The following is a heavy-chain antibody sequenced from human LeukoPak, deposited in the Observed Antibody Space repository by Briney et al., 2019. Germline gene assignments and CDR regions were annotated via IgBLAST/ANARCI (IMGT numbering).Heavy chain of an antibody. CDR2: IRYHGSNQ. CDR3: ARDLGMGTRIDY. CDR1: GFTYTSYG. D-gene: IGHD1/OR15-1a*01. J-gene: IGHJ4*02. V-gene: IGHV3-30*02. Sequence: GGSLRLSCAASGFTYTSYGMHWVRQAPGKGLEWVAFIRYHGSNQYYTDSVKGRFTISRDNSQNTLSLQMNSLRTEDTAMYFCARDLGMGTRIDYWGQGTLVTVSS.